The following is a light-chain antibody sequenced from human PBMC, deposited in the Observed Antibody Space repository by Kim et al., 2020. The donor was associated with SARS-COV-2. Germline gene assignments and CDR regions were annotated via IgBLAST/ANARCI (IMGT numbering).Light chain of an antibody. V-gene: IGKV1-16*02. CDR3: QQYTTYPFT. CDR2: ATS. J-gene: IGKJ5*01. CDR1: QDISNY. Sequence: ASVGYRVTITCGASQDISNYLDWLQQEPGKAPKSLIYATSSLQSGVPSKFSGSGSGTDFTLTISSLQPEDSAIYYCQQYTTYPFTFGQGTRLEIK.